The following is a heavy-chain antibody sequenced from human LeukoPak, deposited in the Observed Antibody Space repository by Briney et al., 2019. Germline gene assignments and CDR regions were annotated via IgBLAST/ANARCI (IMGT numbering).Heavy chain of an antibody. Sequence: SETLSLTCTVSGGSISSSSYYWGWVRQPPGKGLDLIVSIYYSGSTYYTPHLKNRLTIPVQTSKTQVSPRLSSVTAADTAVYYCARDLGYGDDGFDIWGQGTMVTVSS. D-gene: IGHD5-12*01. V-gene: IGHV4-39*07. CDR1: GGSISSSSYY. CDR2: IYYSGST. CDR3: ARDLGYGDDGFDI. J-gene: IGHJ3*02.